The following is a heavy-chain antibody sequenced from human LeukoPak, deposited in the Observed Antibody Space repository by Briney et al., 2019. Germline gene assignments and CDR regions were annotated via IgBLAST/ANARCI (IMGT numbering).Heavy chain of an antibody. Sequence: SQTLSLTCAISGDSVSSNSAAWTWIRQSPSRGLEWLGRTYYRSKWYNDYEVSVQSRITINPDTSKNQFSLQLNSVTPEDTAVYYCTRGRVTTIANYYYYYYIDVWGEGTTVTVSS. J-gene: IGHJ6*03. CDR1: GDSVSSNSAA. CDR2: TYYRSKWYN. D-gene: IGHD4-17*01. CDR3: TRGRVTTIANYYYYYYIDV. V-gene: IGHV6-1*01.